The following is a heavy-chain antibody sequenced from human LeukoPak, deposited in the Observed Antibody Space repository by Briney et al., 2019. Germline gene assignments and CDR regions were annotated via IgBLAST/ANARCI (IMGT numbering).Heavy chain of an antibody. CDR3: ARAPRIAAAALFDY. V-gene: IGHV1-18*01. J-gene: IGHJ4*02. CDR1: GYTFTSYG. CDR2: ISAYNGNT. Sequence: VASVKVSCKASGYTFTSYGISWVRQAPGQGLEWMGWISAYNGNTNYAQKLQGRVTMTTDTSTSTAYMELRSLRSDDTAVYYCARAPRIAAAALFDYWGQGTLVTVSS. D-gene: IGHD6-13*01.